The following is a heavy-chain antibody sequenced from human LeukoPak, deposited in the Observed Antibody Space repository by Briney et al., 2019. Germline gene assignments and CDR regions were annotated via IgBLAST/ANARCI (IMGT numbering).Heavy chain of an antibody. CDR3: ARGGSRVVTYGNFDY. CDR1: GYTFTSYA. V-gene: IGHV1-18*01. D-gene: IGHD2-21*02. Sequence: ASVTVSFTASGYTFTSYAISWVRQAPGQGLEWMGWISTYSGNTNYAQKFQGRITMTTETSTSTAYMELRSLRSDDTAAYYCARGGSRVVTYGNFDYWGQGTLVTVSS. CDR2: ISTYSGNT. J-gene: IGHJ4*02.